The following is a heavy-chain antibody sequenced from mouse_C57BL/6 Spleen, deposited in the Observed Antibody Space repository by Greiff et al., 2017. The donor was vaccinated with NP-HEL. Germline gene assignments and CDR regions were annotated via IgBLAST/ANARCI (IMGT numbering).Heavy chain of an antibody. Sequence: EVKLQESGPGLVKPSQSLSLTCSVTGYSITSGYYWNWIRQFPGNKLEWMGYISYDGSNNYNPSLKNRISITRDTSKNQFFLKLNSVTTEDTATYYCARSIYDGYYWFAYWGQGTLVTVSA. CDR1: GYSITSGYY. J-gene: IGHJ3*01. CDR2: ISYDGSN. CDR3: ARSIYDGYYWFAY. D-gene: IGHD2-3*01. V-gene: IGHV3-6*01.